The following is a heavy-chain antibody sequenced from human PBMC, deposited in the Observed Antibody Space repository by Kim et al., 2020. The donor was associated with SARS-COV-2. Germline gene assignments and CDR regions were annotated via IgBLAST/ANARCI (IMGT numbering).Heavy chain of an antibody. D-gene: IGHD3-9*01. CDR2: SSAYNGDT. CDR1: GFTFTSYG. J-gene: IGHJ6*02. Sequence: ASVKVSCKASGFTFTSYGFTWVRLAPGQGLEWMGWSSAYNGDTKYARKLQGRVGMTTDTSTTTVYMELRSLTADDTAVYYCARDRRYYDILPGPPMDVWGQGTTVTVSS. CDR3: ARDRRYYDILPGPPMDV. V-gene: IGHV1-18*01.